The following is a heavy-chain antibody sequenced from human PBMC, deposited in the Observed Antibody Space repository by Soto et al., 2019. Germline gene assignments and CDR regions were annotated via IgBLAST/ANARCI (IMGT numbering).Heavy chain of an antibody. CDR3: ARDKWGLAVPDYHYYAMDV. J-gene: IGHJ6*02. CDR2: ISVYSGNT. Sequence: QVQLVQSGAEGKKPGASVKVSCEASGYTFSSHGISWVRQAPGQGLEWMGWISVYSGNTNYAQRLQGRVTMTRDIFTSTVYMELRSLRSDDTAVYYCARDKWGLAVPDYHYYAMDVWGQGTTVTVPS. D-gene: IGHD6-19*01. CDR1: GYTFSSHG. V-gene: IGHV1-18*04.